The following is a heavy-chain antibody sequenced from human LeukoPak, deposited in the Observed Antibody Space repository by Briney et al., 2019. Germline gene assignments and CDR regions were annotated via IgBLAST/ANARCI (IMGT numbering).Heavy chain of an antibody. D-gene: IGHD3-22*01. V-gene: IGHV3-74*01. CDR1: GFTFRSYW. Sequence: PGGSLRLSCAASGFTFRSYWMHWVRQVPGRGLVWVSRISSDGSTTNYADSVKGRFTISRANVKETLILRRTGPNLKATAVYYCARDNSSGYRCDNWGQGTLVTVSS. CDR2: ISSDGSTT. J-gene: IGHJ4*02. CDR3: ARDNSSGYRCDN.